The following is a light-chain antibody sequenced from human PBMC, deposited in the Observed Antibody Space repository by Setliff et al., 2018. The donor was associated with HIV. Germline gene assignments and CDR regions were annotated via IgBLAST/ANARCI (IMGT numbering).Light chain of an antibody. CDR2: DVT. J-gene: IGLJ1*01. CDR1: SSDVGGYNY. CDR3: CSYSATDTYI. V-gene: IGLV2-11*01. Sequence: QSVLAQPRSVSGSPGQSVTLSCTGSSSDVGGYNYVSWYQQHPAKAPKLIIYDVTKRPSGVPDRFSGSKSGDTASLTISGLQSEDDADYYCCSYSATDTYIFGSGTKATVL.